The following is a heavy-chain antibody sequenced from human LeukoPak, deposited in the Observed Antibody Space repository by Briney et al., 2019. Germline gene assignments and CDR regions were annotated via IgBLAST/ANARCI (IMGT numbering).Heavy chain of an antibody. CDR2: ISYDGSNK. J-gene: IGHJ4*02. V-gene: IGHV3-30*18. CDR1: GFTFGSYG. D-gene: IGHD3-10*01. CDR3: AKVGESRYGGYIGY. Sequence: GGSLRLSCAASGFTFGSYGMHWVRQAPGKGLEGVAVISYDGSNKYYADSVKGRFTISRDNSKNTLYLQMNSLRAEGTAVYYCAKVGESRYGGYIGYWGQGTPVTVSS.